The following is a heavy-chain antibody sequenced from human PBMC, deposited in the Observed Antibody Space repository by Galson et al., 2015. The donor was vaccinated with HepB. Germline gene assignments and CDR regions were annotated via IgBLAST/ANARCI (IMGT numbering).Heavy chain of an antibody. Sequence: SVKVSCKASRYTFTTYTIHWVRQAPGQSLEWMGWINAGNGNTKYSQKFQGRVTVTRDTSASTAYMELNSLRSEDTAVYYCARARNTYLGLEYWGQGSLVTVSS. J-gene: IGHJ4*02. CDR2: INAGNGNT. D-gene: IGHD3-16*01. V-gene: IGHV1-3*01. CDR1: RYTFTTYT. CDR3: ARARNTYLGLEY.